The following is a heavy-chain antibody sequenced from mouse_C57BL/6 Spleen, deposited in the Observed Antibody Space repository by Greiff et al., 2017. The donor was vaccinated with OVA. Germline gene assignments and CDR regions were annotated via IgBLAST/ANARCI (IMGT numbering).Heavy chain of an antibody. CDR1: GYAFSSYW. D-gene: IGHD2-1*01. CDR2: IYPGDGDT. CDR3: ARWDGNYRDYYAMDY. V-gene: IGHV1-80*01. Sequence: VQLQESGAELVKPGASVKISCKASGYAFSSYWMNWVKQRPGKGLEWIGQIYPGDGDTNYNGKFKGKATLTADKSSSTAYMQLSSLTSEDSAVYFCARWDGNYRDYYAMDYWGQGTSVTVSS. J-gene: IGHJ4*01.